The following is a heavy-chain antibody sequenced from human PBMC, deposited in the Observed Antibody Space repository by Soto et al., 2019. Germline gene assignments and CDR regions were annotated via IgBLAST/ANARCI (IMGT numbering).Heavy chain of an antibody. J-gene: IGHJ4*02. Sequence: PGGSLRLSCAASGFTFSDYYMSWIRQAPGKGLVWVSRINSDGSSISYSDSVKGRFTISRDNAKNTLYLQMNSLRVEDTAVYYCARLPVDTITSLDYWGQGTLVTVSS. D-gene: IGHD3-3*01. CDR3: ARLPVDTITSLDY. CDR1: GFTFSDYY. V-gene: IGHV3-74*01. CDR2: INSDGSSI.